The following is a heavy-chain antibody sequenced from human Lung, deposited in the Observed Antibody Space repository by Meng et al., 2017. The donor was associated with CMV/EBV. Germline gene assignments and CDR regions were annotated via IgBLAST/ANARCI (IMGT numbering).Heavy chain of an antibody. V-gene: IGHV4-34*01. J-gene: IGHJ4*02. CDR2: IRHSGDTT. CDR3: AGQYSSAYYSDY. CDR1: GGSLSGYY. Sequence: GSLRLSCGIYGGSLSGYYWSWIRQTPGKGLEWIGEIRHSGDTTNYNPSLKSRVTISIDTSKKQFSLKLSAVTAADTAVYYCAGQYSSAYYSDYWGQGTLVTVSS. D-gene: IGHD6-6*01.